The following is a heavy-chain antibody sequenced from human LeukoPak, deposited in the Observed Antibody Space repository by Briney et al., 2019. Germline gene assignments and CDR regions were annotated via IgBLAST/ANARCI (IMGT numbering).Heavy chain of an antibody. D-gene: IGHD6-19*01. CDR3: ASSIAEANFDY. CDR1: GGSISSSSYY. CDR2: IYYSGST. V-gene: IGHV4-39*01. Sequence: PSETLSLTCTVSGGSISSSSYYWGWIRQPPGKGLEWIGSIYYSGSTYYNPSLKSRVTISVDTSKNQFSLKLSSVTAADTAVYYCASSIAEANFDYWGQGTLVTVSS. J-gene: IGHJ4*02.